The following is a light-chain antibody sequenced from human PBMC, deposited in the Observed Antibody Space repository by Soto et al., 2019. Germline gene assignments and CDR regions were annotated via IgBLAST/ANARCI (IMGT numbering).Light chain of an antibody. CDR3: HQYGSSPPYS. J-gene: IGKJ2*03. Sequence: EIVLTQSPDTLSLSPGERATLSCRATQNVARSNLAWYQHRPGQAPRLLISGASTRAADTRDRFSGSGSGAQFTLTSSRLDPEDCAVYYCHQYGSSPPYSFGQGTRLEI. CDR1: QNVARSN. V-gene: IGKV3-20*01. CDR2: GAS.